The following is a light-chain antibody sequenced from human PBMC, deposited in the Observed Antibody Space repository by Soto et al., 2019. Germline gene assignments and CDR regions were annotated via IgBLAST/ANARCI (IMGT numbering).Light chain of an antibody. CDR2: GAS. V-gene: IGKV3-20*01. J-gene: IGKJ2*01. CDR1: QSISSNY. Sequence: EIVLTQSPGTLSLSPGERATLSCRASQSISSNYLAWYQQKTGQAPRVLIYGASTRATGIPDRFTGSGSGTDFTVPSSSLEPEDFAVYYCQQYGSSRDYTFGQGTKLEI. CDR3: QQYGSSRDYT.